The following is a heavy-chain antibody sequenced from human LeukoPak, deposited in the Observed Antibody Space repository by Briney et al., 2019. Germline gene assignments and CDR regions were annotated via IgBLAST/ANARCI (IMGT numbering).Heavy chain of an antibody. CDR1: GGSISSYY. CDR2: IYYSGST. J-gene: IGHJ3*02. CDR3: ATPYCSGISCLDVFNM. D-gene: IGHD2-2*01. Sequence: PSETLSLTCTVSGGSISSYYWSWIRQPPGKGLEWIGYIYYSGSTNYNPSLKSRVTISVDTSKNQFSLKLSSVTAADTATYYCATPYCSGISCLDVFNMWGQGTRVTVSS. V-gene: IGHV4-59*12.